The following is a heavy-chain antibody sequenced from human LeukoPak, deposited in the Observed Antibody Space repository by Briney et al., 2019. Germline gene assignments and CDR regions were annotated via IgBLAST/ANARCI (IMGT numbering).Heavy chain of an antibody. CDR2: ISPSGGST. Sequence: ASVKVSCKAFGYTFTSNYMHWVRQAPGQGPEWMGVISPSGGSTTCAQKFQGRVTLTRDMSTSTDYLELSSLRSEDTAVYYCARDNSVRDEAWCFNPWGQGTLVTVSS. CDR3: ARDNSVRDEAWCFNP. D-gene: IGHD2-15*01. V-gene: IGHV1-46*01. J-gene: IGHJ5*02. CDR1: GYTFTSNY.